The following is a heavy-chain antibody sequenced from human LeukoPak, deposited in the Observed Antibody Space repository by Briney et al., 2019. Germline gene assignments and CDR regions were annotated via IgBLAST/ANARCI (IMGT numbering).Heavy chain of an antibody. CDR1: GNTLTDLS. V-gene: IGHV1-24*01. D-gene: IGHD3-10*01. J-gene: IGHJ6*02. CDR2: FDPEDGET. Sequence: ASVKVSCKPSGNTLTDLSIHWVRQAPGKGLEWMGGFDPEDGETTYAQKVEGRVTMTEDTSTDTAYMELSSLRSEDTADYYCATIGFTMVRGGKTYYYYGMDVWGQGTTVTVSS. CDR3: ATIGFTMVRGGKTYYYYGMDV.